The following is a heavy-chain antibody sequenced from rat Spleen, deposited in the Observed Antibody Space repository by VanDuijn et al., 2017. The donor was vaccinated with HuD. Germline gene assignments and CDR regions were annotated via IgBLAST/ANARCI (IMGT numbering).Heavy chain of an antibody. J-gene: IGHJ2*01. CDR1: GFTFNYYW. D-gene: IGHD1-9*01. CDR2: ITNAAGKV. V-gene: IGHV5-31*01. Sequence: EVQVVESGGGLVQPGRSMKLSCAASGFTFNYYWMTWIRQAPGKGLEWVASITNAAGKVYYPDSVKGRFTISRDNAKSTLYLQMDSLRSEDTATYYCAKATYPYYFDYWGQGVMVTVSS. CDR3: AKATYPYYFDY.